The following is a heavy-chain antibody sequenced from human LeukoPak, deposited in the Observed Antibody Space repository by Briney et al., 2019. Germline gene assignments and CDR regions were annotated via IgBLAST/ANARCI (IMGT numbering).Heavy chain of an antibody. CDR2: ISAYNGNR. Sequence: ASVKVSCKASGYTFTNYVISWVRQAPGQGLEWMGGISAYNGNRNYAQKFQDRVTMTTDTSTNTVYMDLRSLRSDDTAVYYCARGSQQWLTYPWGFWGQGTLVAVSS. J-gene: IGHJ4*02. V-gene: IGHV1-18*01. CDR3: ARGSQQWLTYPWGF. CDR1: GYTFTNYV. D-gene: IGHD6-19*01.